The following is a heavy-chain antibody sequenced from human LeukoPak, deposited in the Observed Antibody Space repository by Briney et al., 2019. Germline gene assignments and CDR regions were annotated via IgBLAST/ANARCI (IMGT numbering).Heavy chain of an antibody. CDR1: GFTFDDYA. V-gene: IGHV3-9*01. D-gene: IGHD4-17*01. Sequence: GRSLRLSCAASGFTFDDYAMHWVRQAPGKGLEWVSGISWNSGSIGYADSVKGRFTISRDNAKNSLYLQMNSLRAEDTAVYYCAREYGDSIFDPWGQGTLVTVSS. J-gene: IGHJ5*02. CDR2: ISWNSGSI. CDR3: AREYGDSIFDP.